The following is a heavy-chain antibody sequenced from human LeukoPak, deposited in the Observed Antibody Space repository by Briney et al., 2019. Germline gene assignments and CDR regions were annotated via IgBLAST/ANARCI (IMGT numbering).Heavy chain of an antibody. Sequence: GGSLRLSCAASGFTFSRYAMHWVRQAPGKGLEWVAVISYDGSNKYYADSVKGRFTISRDNSKNTLYLQMNSLRAEDTAVYYCAKLASGLPPLFDYWGQGTLVTVSS. V-gene: IGHV3-30*18. D-gene: IGHD3-3*02. CDR2: ISYDGSNK. CDR3: AKLASGLPPLFDY. J-gene: IGHJ4*02. CDR1: GFTFSRYA.